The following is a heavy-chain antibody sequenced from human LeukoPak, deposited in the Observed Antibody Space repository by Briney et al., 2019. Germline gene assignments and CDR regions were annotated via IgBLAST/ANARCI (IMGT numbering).Heavy chain of an antibody. D-gene: IGHD2-2*01. Sequence: GASVKVTCKASGYTFTSYYMHWVRQAPGQGLEWMGIINPSGGSTSYAQKFQGRVTMTRDTSTSTVYMELSSLRSEDTAVYYCARYHSMGHMDVWGKGTTVTVSS. J-gene: IGHJ6*03. CDR1: GYTFTSYY. V-gene: IGHV1-46*01. CDR2: INPSGGST. CDR3: ARYHSMGHMDV.